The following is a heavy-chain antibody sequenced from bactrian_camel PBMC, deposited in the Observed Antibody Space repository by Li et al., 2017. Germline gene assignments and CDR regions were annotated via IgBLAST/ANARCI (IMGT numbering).Heavy chain of an antibody. Sequence: VQLVESGGGSVQAGGSLRLSCAASGFTFSAYAMTWVRQAPGKGLEWVSAIVSGGGNTYYADSVKGRFTISRDNAKNTVYLQMDSPKSEDTALYYRATDRWRYKYWGQGTQVTVSS. V-gene: IGHV3S40*01. CDR2: IVSGGGNT. CDR3: ATDRWRYKY. D-gene: IGHD7*01. J-gene: IGHJ4*01. CDR1: GFTFSAYA.